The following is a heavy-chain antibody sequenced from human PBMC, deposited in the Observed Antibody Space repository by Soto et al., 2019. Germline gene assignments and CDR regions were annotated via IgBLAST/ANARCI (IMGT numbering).Heavy chain of an antibody. CDR2: ITGSGLST. V-gene: IGHV3-23*01. CDR1: GFTFSSYA. J-gene: IGHJ6*02. D-gene: IGHD3-22*01. CDR3: ATTREISSGYPPWGYYGMDV. Sequence: EVQLLESGGGLVQPGGSLRLSCAASGFTFSSYAMSWVRQAPGKGLEWVSAITGSGLSTYYADSVKGRFTISRDNSKNTLYLQMNSLRAEDTAVYYCATTREISSGYPPWGYYGMDVWGQGTTVTVSS.